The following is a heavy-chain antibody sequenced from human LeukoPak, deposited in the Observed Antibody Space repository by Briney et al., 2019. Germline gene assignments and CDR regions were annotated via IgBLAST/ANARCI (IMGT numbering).Heavy chain of an antibody. CDR1: GFTFSSYA. J-gene: IGHJ4*02. CDR2: ISYDGSNK. CDR3: ARVHGVRPGGYFDS. Sequence: GGSLRLSCAASGFTFSSYAMHWVRQAPGKGLEWVAVISYDGSNKYYADSVKGRFTISRDNSKNTLYLQMNSLRAEDTAVYYCARVHGVRPGGYFDSWGQGTLVTVSS. V-gene: IGHV3-30-3*01. D-gene: IGHD4-17*01.